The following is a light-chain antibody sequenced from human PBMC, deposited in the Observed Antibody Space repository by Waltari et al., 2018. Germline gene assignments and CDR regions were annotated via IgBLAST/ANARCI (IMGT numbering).Light chain of an antibody. CDR2: AVS. J-gene: IGKJ5*01. V-gene: IGKV1D-12*01. Sequence: DIQMTQSPSSVSASVGDRVTITCRASQDIRSWLAWYQQKPGKAPRLLIYAVSTLHTGVPSRFSGSGSGTDFTLIISSLQPEDFATYYCQQANSFPITFGQGTRLEIK. CDR3: QQANSFPIT. CDR1: QDIRSW.